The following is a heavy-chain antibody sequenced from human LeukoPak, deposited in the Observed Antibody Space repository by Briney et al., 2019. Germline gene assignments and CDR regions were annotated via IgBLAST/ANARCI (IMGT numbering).Heavy chain of an antibody. CDR3: ARGGAYGANSDFDY. D-gene: IGHD4-23*01. CDR2: ITYDGTNK. J-gene: IGHJ4*02. CDR1: GFTFDSYA. Sequence: PGGSLRLSCAASGFTFDSYALHWVRQAPGKGLEWLAIITYDGTNKYYADSVKGRFTISRDNSKNTLFLQMNSLRAEDTAVYYCARGGAYGANSDFDYWGQGTLVTVSS. V-gene: IGHV3-30-3*01.